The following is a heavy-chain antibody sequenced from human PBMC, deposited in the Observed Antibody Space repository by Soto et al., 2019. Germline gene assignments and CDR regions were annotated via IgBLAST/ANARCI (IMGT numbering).Heavy chain of an antibody. D-gene: IGHD3-3*01. J-gene: IGHJ6*02. CDR1: GESFSGYY. V-gene: IGHV4-34*01. Sequence: LSLTCAVYGESFSGYYWSWIRQPPGKGLEWIGEINHSGSTNYNPSLKSRVTISVDTSKNQFSLKLSSVTAADTAVYYCASLVGSYDFWSGYLPHYYYYGMDVWGQGTTVTVSS. CDR3: ASLVGSYDFWSGYLPHYYYYGMDV. CDR2: INHSGST.